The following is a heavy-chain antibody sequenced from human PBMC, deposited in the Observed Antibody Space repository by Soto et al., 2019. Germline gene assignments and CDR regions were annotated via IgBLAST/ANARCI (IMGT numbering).Heavy chain of an antibody. CDR3: ARAAWYCSGGSCYSRPPRSSGYYDYYYGMDF. CDR2: MIPIFCTA. V-gene: IGHV1-69*01. Sequence: QVQLVQSGAEVKKPGSSVKVSCKASGGTFSSYAISWVRQAPGQGLVWMGGMIPIFCTAHYAQKFQGRVTITADQSNSTAYMELSSERSEDTAVYYSARAAWYCSGGSCYSRPPRSSGYYDYYYGMDFWGQGTTFAVSS. CDR1: GGTFSSYA. J-gene: IGHJ6*02. D-gene: IGHD2-15*01.